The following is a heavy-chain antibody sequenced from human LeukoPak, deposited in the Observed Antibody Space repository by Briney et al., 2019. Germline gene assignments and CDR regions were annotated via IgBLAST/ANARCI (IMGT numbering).Heavy chain of an antibody. J-gene: IGHJ4*02. CDR2: ISSSSSYI. D-gene: IGHD5-18*01. Sequence: PGGSLRLSRAASRFTFSSYSMNWVRQAPGKGLEWVSSISSSSSYIYYADSVKGRFTISRDNAKSSLYLQMNSLRAEDTAVYYCARGGGYSYGPHYWGQGTLVTVSS. CDR3: ARGGGYSYGPHY. CDR1: RFTFSSYS. V-gene: IGHV3-21*01.